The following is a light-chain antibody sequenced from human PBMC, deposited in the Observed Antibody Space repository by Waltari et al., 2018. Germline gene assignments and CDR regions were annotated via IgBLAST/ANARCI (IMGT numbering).Light chain of an antibody. Sequence: SVLTQPPSASGTPGQRVTIPCSGSSSNLGSNTVNWYQQPPGTAPKLLIYSNNQRPSGVPDRFSGSKSGTSASLAISGLQSEDEADYYCAAWDDSLNGYVFGTGTKVTVL. V-gene: IGLV1-44*01. CDR3: AAWDDSLNGYV. CDR1: SSNLGSNT. CDR2: SNN. J-gene: IGLJ1*01.